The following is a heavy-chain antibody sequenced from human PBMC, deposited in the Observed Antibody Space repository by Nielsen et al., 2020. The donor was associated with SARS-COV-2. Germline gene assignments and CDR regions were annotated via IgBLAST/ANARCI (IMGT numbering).Heavy chain of an antibody. CDR2: IHSKVDGGPT. J-gene: IGHJ1*01. D-gene: IGHD3-10*01. CDR3: TTGGMTMVRGVMQY. V-gene: IGHV3-15*01. CDR1: GFTFSNPW. Sequence: GESMKISCAASGFTFSNPWMNWVRQAPGKGLEWVGRIHSKVDGGPTDSAGPVKGRFTISREDSKNTLYLQMNSLKTEETAVYYCTTGGMTMVRGVMQYWGQGTLVTVSP.